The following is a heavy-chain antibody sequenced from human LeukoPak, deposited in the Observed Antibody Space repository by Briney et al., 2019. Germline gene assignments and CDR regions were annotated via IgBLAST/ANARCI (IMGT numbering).Heavy chain of an antibody. CDR1: GDSIAATSYY. J-gene: IGHJ5*02. CDR2: IYYGGNI. CDR3: ARQIRYTYDPNWFHP. D-gene: IGHD5-12*01. Sequence: PSETLSLTCSVSGDSIAATSYYWAWIPQPPGKGLEWIRSIYYGGNINYDPSLQSRVTISIETSKNQFSLSLTSVTAADTAVYFCARQIRYTYDPNWFHPWGQGTLVTVSS. V-gene: IGHV4-39*01.